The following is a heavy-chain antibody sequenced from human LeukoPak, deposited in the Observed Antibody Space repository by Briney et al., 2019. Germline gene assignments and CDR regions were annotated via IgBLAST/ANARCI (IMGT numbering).Heavy chain of an antibody. CDR1: GYSFTSYW. J-gene: IGHJ6*02. Sequence: GESLRISCQGSGYSFTSYWISWVRQMPGKGLEWMGRIDPSDSYTNYSPSFQGHVTISADKSISTAYLQWSSLKASDTAMYYCARLLNYYDSPPDQANYGMDVWGQGTTVTVSS. D-gene: IGHD3-22*01. CDR3: ARLLNYYDSPPDQANYGMDV. V-gene: IGHV5-10-1*01. CDR2: IDPSDSYT.